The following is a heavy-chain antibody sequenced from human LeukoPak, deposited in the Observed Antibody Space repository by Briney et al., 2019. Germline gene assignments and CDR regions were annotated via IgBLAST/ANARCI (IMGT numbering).Heavy chain of an antibody. D-gene: IGHD3-22*01. CDR2: INSDGSIT. CDR3: ARESPYYDSSGYGY. CDR1: GFTFSSYW. V-gene: IGHV3-74*01. Sequence: GGSLRLSCAASGFTFSSYWMHWVRQAPGKGLVWVSRINSDGSITTYADSVRGRFTISRDNAKNTLYLQMNSLRAEDTAVYYCARESPYYDSSGYGYWGQGTLVTVSS. J-gene: IGHJ4*02.